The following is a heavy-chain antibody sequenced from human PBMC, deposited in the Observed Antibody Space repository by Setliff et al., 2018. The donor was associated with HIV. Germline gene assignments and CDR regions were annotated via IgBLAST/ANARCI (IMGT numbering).Heavy chain of an antibody. D-gene: IGHD2-15*01. CDR2: IYYSGNT. Sequence: LSLTCAVSGGSIGTANWWSWVRQPPGQGLEWIGEIYYSGNTNYNPSLRSRVTMSVDKPKNHLSLKLSSVTAADTALYYCAKGTPSCSFCFDNWGLGTLVTVSS. J-gene: IGHJ4*02. CDR1: GGSIGTANW. CDR3: AKGTPSCSFCFDN. V-gene: IGHV4-4*02.